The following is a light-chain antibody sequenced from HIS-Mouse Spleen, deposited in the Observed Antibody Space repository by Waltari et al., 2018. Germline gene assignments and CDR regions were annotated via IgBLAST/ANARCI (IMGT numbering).Light chain of an antibody. CDR2: DDS. Sequence: SYVLTQPPSVSVAPGQTARITCGGNNIGSKSVHWYQQKPGQARLLVVYDDSDRPSGIAERFSGSNSGNTATLTISRFEVGDEADYYCQVWDSSSDHPWVFGGGTKLTVL. V-gene: IGLV3-21*02. J-gene: IGLJ3*02. CDR3: QVWDSSSDHPWV. CDR1: NIGSKS.